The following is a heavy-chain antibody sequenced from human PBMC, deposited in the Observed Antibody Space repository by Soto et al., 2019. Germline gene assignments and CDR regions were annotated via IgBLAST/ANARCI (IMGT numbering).Heavy chain of an antibody. Sequence: GASVKVSCKTSGYTFNTYGINWLRQAPGQGLELMGWISAYDGKTTYAEKFQGRVTMTADTSTNTSYMELRSLRSDDTAVYYCARDPHEFWTSYWFDPWGPGTPVTVSS. CDR3: ARDPHEFWTSYWFDP. CDR1: GYTFNTYG. CDR2: ISAYDGKT. J-gene: IGHJ5*02. D-gene: IGHD3-3*01. V-gene: IGHV1-18*01.